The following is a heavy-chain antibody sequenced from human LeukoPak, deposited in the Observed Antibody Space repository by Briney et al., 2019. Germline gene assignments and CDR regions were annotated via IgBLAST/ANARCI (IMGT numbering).Heavy chain of an antibody. Sequence: ASVKVSCKASGYTFTSHYMHWVRQAPGQGLEWMGIINPSGGSTSYAQKFQGRVTMTRDTSTSTVYMELSSLRSEDTAVYYCAREGGHDSSGYQDPPGFDYWGQGTLVTVSS. CDR3: AREGGHDSSGYQDPPGFDY. D-gene: IGHD3-22*01. CDR2: INPSGGST. CDR1: GYTFTSHY. J-gene: IGHJ4*02. V-gene: IGHV1-46*01.